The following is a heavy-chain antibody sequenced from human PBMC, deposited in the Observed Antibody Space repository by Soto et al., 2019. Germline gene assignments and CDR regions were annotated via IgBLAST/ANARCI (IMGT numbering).Heavy chain of an antibody. J-gene: IGHJ4*02. CDR1: GFTFTNHA. CDR3: VKGEYYYDGSAYYPFDY. Sequence: PGGSLRLSCAASGFTFTNHAMPWVRQAPGKGLQWVSIITHNEDSTYYADSVKGRFTISRDNSKNTAYLQMSSLRPEDTAVYYRVKGEYYYDGSAYYPFDYWGQGRMVTVSS. D-gene: IGHD3-22*01. V-gene: IGHV3-64D*06. CDR2: ITHNEDST.